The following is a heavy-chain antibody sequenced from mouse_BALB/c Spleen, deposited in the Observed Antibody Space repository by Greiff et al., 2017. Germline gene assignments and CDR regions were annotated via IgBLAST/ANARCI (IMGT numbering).Heavy chain of an antibody. CDR2: IWSGGST. J-gene: IGHJ3*01. D-gene: IGHD2-9*01. V-gene: IGHV2-2*02. CDR3: ARNKGSYYGYEGAWFAY. CDR1: GFSLTSYG. Sequence: QVQLKQSGPGLVQPSQSLSITCTVSGFSLTSYGVHWVRQSPGKGLEWLGVIWSGGSTDYNAAFISRLSISKDNSKSQVFFKMNSLQANDTAIYYCARNKGSYYGYEGAWFAYWGQGTLVTVSA.